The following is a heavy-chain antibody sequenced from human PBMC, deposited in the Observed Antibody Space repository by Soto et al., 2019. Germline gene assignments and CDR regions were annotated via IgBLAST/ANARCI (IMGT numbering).Heavy chain of an antibody. CDR3: ARDLPGIAARGENNRFDP. V-gene: IGHV4-4*07. D-gene: IGHD6-6*01. CDR2: IYTSGST. J-gene: IGHJ5*02. CDR1: GGSISSYY. Sequence: PSETLSLTCTVSGGSISSYYWSWIRQPAGKGLEWIGRIYTSGSTNYNPSLKSRVTMSVDTSKNQFSLKLSSVTAADTAVYYCARDLPGIAARGENNRFDPWGQGTLVTVSS.